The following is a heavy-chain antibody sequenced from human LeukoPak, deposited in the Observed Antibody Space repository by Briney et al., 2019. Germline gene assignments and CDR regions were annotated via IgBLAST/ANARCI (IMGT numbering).Heavy chain of an antibody. CDR3: AREAYDSSAYYFDY. D-gene: IGHD3-22*01. J-gene: IGHJ4*02. Sequence: GGSLRLSCAASGFTFSNYGMHWVRQAPGKGLEWVALISYDGINKYYADSVKGRFTISRDNSKNTLYLLMHSLRPEDTAVYYCAREAYDSSAYYFDYWGQGALVTVSS. CDR1: GFTFSNYG. CDR2: ISYDGINK. V-gene: IGHV3-30*03.